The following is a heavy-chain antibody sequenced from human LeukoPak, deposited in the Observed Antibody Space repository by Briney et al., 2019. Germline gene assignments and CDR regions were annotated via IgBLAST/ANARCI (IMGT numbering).Heavy chain of an antibody. V-gene: IGHV1-8*01. CDR2: MNPNSGNT. CDR1: GYTFTSYD. D-gene: IGHD6-13*01. CDR3: ARGVAAAERLNYYYGMDV. Sequence: ASVKVSCKASGYTFTSYDINWVRQATGQGLEWMGWMNPNSGNTGYAQKFQGRVTMTRNTSISTAYMELNSLRSEDTAVYYCARGVAAAERLNYYYGMDVWGQGTTVTVS. J-gene: IGHJ6*02.